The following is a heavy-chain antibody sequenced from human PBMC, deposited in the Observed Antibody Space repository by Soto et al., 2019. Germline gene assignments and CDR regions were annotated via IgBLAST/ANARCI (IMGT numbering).Heavy chain of an antibody. J-gene: IGHJ6*03. D-gene: IGHD1-26*01. Sequence: ASVKVSCKASGDTFSSYAISWVRQATGXGLEWMGWMIPTGGNTGYAQKFQGRVTMTRNTSISTAYMELSGLRSDDTAVYYCARERGADYYCFFFMDVWGKGTPVTVCS. CDR2: MIPTGGNT. CDR3: ARERGADYYCFFFMDV. CDR1: GDTFSSYA. V-gene: IGHV1-8*02.